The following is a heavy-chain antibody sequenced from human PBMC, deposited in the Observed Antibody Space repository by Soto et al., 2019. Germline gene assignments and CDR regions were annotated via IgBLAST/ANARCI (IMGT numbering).Heavy chain of an antibody. D-gene: IGHD4-4*01. V-gene: IGHV5-51*01. CDR2: IYPGDSDT. CDR1: GYSFISYW. Sequence: GESLKISCKGSGYSFISYWIGWVRQMPGKGLEWMGIIYPGDSDTRYSPSFQGQVTISADKSISTAYLQWSSLKASDTAMYYCARKDYSDYHGMDVWGQGTTVTVSS. J-gene: IGHJ6*02. CDR3: ARKDYSDYHGMDV.